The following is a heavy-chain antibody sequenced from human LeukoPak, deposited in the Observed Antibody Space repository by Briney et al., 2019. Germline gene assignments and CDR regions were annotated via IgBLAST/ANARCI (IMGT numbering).Heavy chain of an antibody. CDR3: ARDASNWGSQREQDY. Sequence: GSLRLSCAASGFTFSSYSMNWVRQAPGKGLEWVSYISSSSSTIYYADSVKGRFTISRDNSKNTLYLQMNSLRAEDTAVYYCARDASNWGSQREQDYWGQGTLVTVSS. D-gene: IGHD7-27*01. CDR2: ISSSSSTI. V-gene: IGHV3-48*01. CDR1: GFTFSSYS. J-gene: IGHJ4*02.